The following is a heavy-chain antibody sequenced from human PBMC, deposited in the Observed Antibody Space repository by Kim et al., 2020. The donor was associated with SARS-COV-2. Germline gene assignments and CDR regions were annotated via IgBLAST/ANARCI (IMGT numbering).Heavy chain of an antibody. J-gene: IGHJ6*02. D-gene: IGHD2-2*01. V-gene: IGHV1-8*01. CDR3: ARGFVVVPAAMTFSIYYYYGMDV. Sequence: ASVKVSCKASGYTFTSYDINWVRQATGQGLEWMGWMNPNSGNTGYAQKFQGRVTMTRNTSISTAYMELSSLRSEDTAVYYCARGFVVVPAAMTFSIYYYYGMDVWGQGTTVTVSS. CDR2: MNPNSGNT. CDR1: GYTFTSYD.